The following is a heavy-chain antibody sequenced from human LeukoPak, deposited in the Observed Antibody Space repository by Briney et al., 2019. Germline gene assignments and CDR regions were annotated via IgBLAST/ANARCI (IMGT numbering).Heavy chain of an antibody. Sequence: SVKVSCKASGGTFSSYAISWVRQAPGQGLEWMGGIIPIFGTANCAQKFQGRVTITADKSTSTAYMELSSLRSEDTAVYYCAREKDYYGDYAETPIYYFDYWGQGTLVTVSS. CDR3: AREKDYYGDYAETPIYYFDY. J-gene: IGHJ4*02. CDR2: IIPIFGTA. D-gene: IGHD4-17*01. CDR1: GGTFSSYA. V-gene: IGHV1-69*06.